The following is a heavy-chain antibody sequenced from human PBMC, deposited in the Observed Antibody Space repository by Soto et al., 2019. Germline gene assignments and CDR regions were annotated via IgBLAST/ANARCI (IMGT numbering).Heavy chain of an antibody. V-gene: IGHV1-46*01. CDR2: VNPSGGST. J-gene: IGHJ1*01. CDR1: GYLFTAYS. Sequence: ASVKGSCKASGYLFTAYSIHWVRLAPGQGLEWMGVVNPSGGSTKYAQNFQGRVTMTRDTSTTTIYMELSSLRSDDTAIYYCAREENCSGGTCYSEYFHRWGQGTLVTVS. CDR3: AREENCSGGTCYSEYFHR. D-gene: IGHD2-15*01.